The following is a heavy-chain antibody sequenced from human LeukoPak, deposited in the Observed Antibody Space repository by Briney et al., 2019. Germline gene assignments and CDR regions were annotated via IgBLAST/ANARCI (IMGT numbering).Heavy chain of an antibody. CDR2: FRNKADGGTP. Sequence: GGSLRLSCTASGFTFGDYTITWIRQAPGKGLEWVGFFRNKADGGTPEYAASVKGRFTISRDDSKSIAYLQMNSLKTDDTAVYYCTRDPPTGYWGQGTLVSVSS. CDR3: TRDPPTGY. V-gene: IGHV3-49*03. D-gene: IGHD2-8*02. J-gene: IGHJ4*02. CDR1: GFTFGDYT.